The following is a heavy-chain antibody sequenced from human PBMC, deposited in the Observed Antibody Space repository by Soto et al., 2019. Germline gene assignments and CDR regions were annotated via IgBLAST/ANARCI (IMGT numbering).Heavy chain of an antibody. Sequence: ASVKVSCKASGYTFTSYGISWVRQAPGQGLEWMGWISAYNGNTNYAQKLQGRATMTTDTSTSTAYMELRSLRSDDTAVYYCARDGPSYCSSSSCQPDPGYWGQGTLVTVSS. J-gene: IGHJ4*02. CDR3: ARDGPSYCSSSSCQPDPGY. CDR1: GYTFTSYG. D-gene: IGHD2-2*01. V-gene: IGHV1-18*01. CDR2: ISAYNGNT.